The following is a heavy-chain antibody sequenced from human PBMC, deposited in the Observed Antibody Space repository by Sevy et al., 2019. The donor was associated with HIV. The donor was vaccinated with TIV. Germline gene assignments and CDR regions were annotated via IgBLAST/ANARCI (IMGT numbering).Heavy chain of an antibody. J-gene: IGHJ3*02. V-gene: IGHV3-7*01. D-gene: IGHD3-10*01. CDR3: ARPWYRGAFDI. Sequence: CGFLRLSCAASGFTFSSYWMSCVRQAPGKGLERVANIKQDGSEKYDVDYVKGRFTISRVNAKNSLYLQMNDLRDEDTAVHYCARPWYRGAFDIWGQGTLVRVSS. CDR1: GFTFSSYW. CDR2: IKQDGSEK.